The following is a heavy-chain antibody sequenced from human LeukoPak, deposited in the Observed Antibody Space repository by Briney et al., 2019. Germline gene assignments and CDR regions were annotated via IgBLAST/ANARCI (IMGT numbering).Heavy chain of an antibody. D-gene: IGHD3-10*01. CDR2: ISSRRSTI. Sequence: GGSLRLSCAASGFTFSSYSMNWVRQAPGKGLEWVSYISSRRSTIYYADSVKGRFTISRDNAKNSLYLQMNSLRAEDTAVYYCARGWGFGSGTDDAFDIWGQGTMVTVSS. CDR1: GFTFSSYS. J-gene: IGHJ3*02. CDR3: ARGWGFGSGTDDAFDI. V-gene: IGHV3-48*01.